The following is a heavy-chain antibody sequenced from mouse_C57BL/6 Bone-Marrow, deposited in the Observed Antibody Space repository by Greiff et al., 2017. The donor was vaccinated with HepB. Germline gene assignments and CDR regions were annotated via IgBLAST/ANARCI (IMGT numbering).Heavy chain of an antibody. D-gene: IGHD1-1*01. J-gene: IGHJ1*03. CDR1: GYAFSSYW. CDR2: IYPGDGDT. CDR3: ARGTTVVEDWYFDV. Sequence: QVQLKQSGAELVKPGASVKISCKASGYAFSSYWMNWVKQRPGKGLEWIGQIYPGDGDTNYNGKFKGKATLTADKSSSTAYMQLSSLTSEDSAVYFCARGTTVVEDWYFDVWGTGTTVTVSS. V-gene: IGHV1-80*01.